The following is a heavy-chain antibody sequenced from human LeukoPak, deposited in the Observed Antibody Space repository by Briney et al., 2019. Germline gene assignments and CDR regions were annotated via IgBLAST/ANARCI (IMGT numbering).Heavy chain of an antibody. CDR1: GYSFITYP. Sequence: GASVKVSCTASGYSFITYPMTWMRQAPGQGLEWMGWINTNTGTPTYAQGFTGRFVFSLDTSVSTAYLQISILKAEDTAIYYCARIESGAPDYWGQGTLVTVSS. V-gene: IGHV7-4-1*02. J-gene: IGHJ4*02. CDR3: ARIESGAPDY. CDR2: INTNTGTP. D-gene: IGHD2-15*01.